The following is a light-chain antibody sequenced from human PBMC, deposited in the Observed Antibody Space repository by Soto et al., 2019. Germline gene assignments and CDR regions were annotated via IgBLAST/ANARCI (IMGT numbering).Light chain of an antibody. Sequence: EVVFTEAPGTLSLSPGERAALSCRASQSVPSSHVVWYQQKPGHDPRLLIYGMSSRATGIPDRLSGSGSRTDFTLTIRRLEREDFAVYYCQQYGSSPWTFGQGTKADIK. CDR1: QSVPSSH. J-gene: IGKJ1*01. CDR3: QQYGSSPWT. CDR2: GMS. V-gene: IGKV3-20*01.